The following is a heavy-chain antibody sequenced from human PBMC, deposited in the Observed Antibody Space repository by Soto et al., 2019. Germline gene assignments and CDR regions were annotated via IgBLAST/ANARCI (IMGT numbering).Heavy chain of an antibody. V-gene: IGHV1-24*01. Sequence: ASVKVSCKVSGYTLTELSMHWVRQAPGKGLEWMGGFDPEDGETIYAQKFQGRVTMTEDTSTDTAYMELSSLRSEDTAVYYCATLETNYDYIWGSSIRRNYFDYWG. D-gene: IGHD3-16*01. CDR1: GYTLTELS. CDR2: FDPEDGET. J-gene: IGHJ4*01. CDR3: ATLETNYDYIWGSSIRRNYFDY.